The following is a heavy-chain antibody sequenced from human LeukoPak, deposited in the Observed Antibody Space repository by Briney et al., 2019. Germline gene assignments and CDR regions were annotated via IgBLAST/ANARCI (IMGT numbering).Heavy chain of an antibody. CDR3: AKGPVVTAIQYFDY. J-gene: IGHJ4*02. Sequence: GGSLRLSCAASGFTFSSYGMSWVRQAPGKGLEWVSGIRAGGDNTYYADSVKGRFTISRDNSKNTLHLQMNSLRAEDTAVYYCAKGPVVTAIQYFDYWGQGTLVTVSS. CDR1: GFTFSSYG. D-gene: IGHD2-21*02. V-gene: IGHV3-23*01. CDR2: IRAGGDNT.